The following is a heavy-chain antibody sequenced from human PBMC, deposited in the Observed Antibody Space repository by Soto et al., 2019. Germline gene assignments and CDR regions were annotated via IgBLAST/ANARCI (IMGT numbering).Heavy chain of an antibody. Sequence: EVQLVESGGGLVQPGGSLRLSCAASGFTFSSYSMNWVRQAPGKGLEWVSYISSSSSTIYYADSVKGRFTISRDNAKNSLYLQMNSLRDEDTAVYYCARGYYDFWSGYYTDGYYYYGMDVWGQGTTVTVSS. CDR1: GFTFSSYS. D-gene: IGHD3-3*01. J-gene: IGHJ6*02. CDR2: ISSSSSTI. V-gene: IGHV3-48*02. CDR3: ARGYYDFWSGYYTDGYYYYGMDV.